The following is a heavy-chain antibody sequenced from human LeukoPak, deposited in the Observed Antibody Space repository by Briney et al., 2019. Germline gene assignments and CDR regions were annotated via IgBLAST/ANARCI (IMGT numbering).Heavy chain of an antibody. CDR1: GFTFSSYG. D-gene: IGHD3-22*01. Sequence: HPGGSLRLSCAASGFTFSSYGMSWVRQAPGKGLEWVSAISGSGGSTYYADSVKGRFTISRDNSKNTPYLQMNSLRAEDTAVYYCAAKASQWLAHYYFDYWGQGTLVTVSS. V-gene: IGHV3-23*01. J-gene: IGHJ4*02. CDR2: ISGSGGST. CDR3: AAKASQWLAHYYFDY.